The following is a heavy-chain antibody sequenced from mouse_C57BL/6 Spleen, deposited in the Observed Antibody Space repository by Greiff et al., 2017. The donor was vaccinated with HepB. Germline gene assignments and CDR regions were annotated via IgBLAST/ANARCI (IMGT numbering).Heavy chain of an antibody. CDR2: INPNSGST. Sequence: QVQLQQPGAELVKPGASVKLSCKASGYTFTSYWMHWVKQRPGQGLEWIVMINPNSGSTNYNEKFKSKATLTVDKSSSTAYMQLSSLTSEDSAVYYCARPYGSSAHWYFDVWGTGTTVTVSS. CDR3: ARPYGSSAHWYFDV. J-gene: IGHJ1*03. D-gene: IGHD1-1*01. CDR1: GYTFTSYW. V-gene: IGHV1-64*01.